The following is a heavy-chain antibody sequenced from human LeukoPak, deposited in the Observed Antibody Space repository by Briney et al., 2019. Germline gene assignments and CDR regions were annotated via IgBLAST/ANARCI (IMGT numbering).Heavy chain of an antibody. CDR1: GFTFSSYD. J-gene: IGHJ4*02. CDR2: ISYDGSNK. Sequence: GGSLRLSCAASGFTFSSYDMHWVRQAPGKGLEWVAVISYDGSNKYYADSVKGRFTISRDNSKNTLYLQMNSLRAEDTAVYYCARIFRECGGGDCLFVVDYFDYWGQGTLVTVSS. D-gene: IGHD2-21*02. CDR3: ARIFRECGGGDCLFVVDYFDY. V-gene: IGHV3-30-3*01.